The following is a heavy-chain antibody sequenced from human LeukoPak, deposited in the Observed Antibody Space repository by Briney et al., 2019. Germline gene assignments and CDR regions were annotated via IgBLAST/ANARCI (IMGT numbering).Heavy chain of an antibody. CDR2: IRYDGSNK. J-gene: IGHJ4*02. Sequence: GGSLRLSCAASGFTFSSYGMHWVRQAPGKGLEWVAFIRYDGSNKYYADSVKGRFTISRDNSKNTLYLQMNSLRAEDTAVYYCAKEFSFWSGYFDYWGQGTLVTVSS. CDR1: GFTFSSYG. D-gene: IGHD3-3*01. V-gene: IGHV3-30*02. CDR3: AKEFSFWSGYFDY.